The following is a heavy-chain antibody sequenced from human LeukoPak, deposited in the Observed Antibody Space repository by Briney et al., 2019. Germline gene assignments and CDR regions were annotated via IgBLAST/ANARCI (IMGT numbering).Heavy chain of an antibody. Sequence: SETLSLTCTVSGGSISSYYWSWIRQPPGKGLEWIGYIYYSGSTNYNPSLKSRATISVDTSKNQFSLKLSSVTAADTAVYYCARHSNSGNWFDPWGQGTLVTVSS. CDR3: ARHSNSGNWFDP. CDR1: GGSISSYY. J-gene: IGHJ5*02. V-gene: IGHV4-59*08. CDR2: IYYSGST. D-gene: IGHD4-11*01.